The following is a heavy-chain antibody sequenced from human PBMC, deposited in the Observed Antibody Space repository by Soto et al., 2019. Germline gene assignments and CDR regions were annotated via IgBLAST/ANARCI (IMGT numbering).Heavy chain of an antibody. D-gene: IGHD2-2*01. V-gene: IGHV3-30*18. CDR3: AKDNCISPSCYRLNNCFLP. J-gene: IGHJ5*02. Sequence: QVQLVESGGGVVQPGRSLRLSCAASGFTFSSYGMHWVRQAPGKGLEWVAVISYGGSNKYYADSVNGRFTISRNNSKNPRYLQMNNLRAEDTAVYYCAKDNCISPSCYRLNNCFLPWGQGTLVTVSS. CDR2: ISYGGSNK. CDR1: GFTFSSYG.